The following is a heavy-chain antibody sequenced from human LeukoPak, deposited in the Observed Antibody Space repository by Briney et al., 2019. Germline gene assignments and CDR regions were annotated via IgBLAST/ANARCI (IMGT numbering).Heavy chain of an antibody. CDR2: IYYSGST. Sequence: SETLSLTCTVSGGSISSYYWSWIRQPPGKGLEWIGYIYYSGSTNYNPSLKSRVTISVDTSKNQFSLKLSSVTAADTAVYYCARSNDILTGPSDFDYWGQGTLVTVSS. CDR3: ARSNDILTGPSDFDY. J-gene: IGHJ4*02. V-gene: IGHV4-59*08. CDR1: GGSISSYY. D-gene: IGHD3-9*01.